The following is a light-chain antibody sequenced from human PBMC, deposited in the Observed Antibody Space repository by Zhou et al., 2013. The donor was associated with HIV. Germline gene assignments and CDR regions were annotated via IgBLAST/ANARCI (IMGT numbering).Light chain of an antibody. V-gene: IGKV1-9*01. CDR3: QQLDSYPYT. J-gene: IGKJ2*01. CDR2: ATS. CDR1: QGMNNY. Sequence: EIQLTQSPSFLSTSVGDRVTITCRASQGMNNYLAWYQQKPGKAPTLLIHATSTLQKGVPSRFSGSGSGTHFTLTISSLQPEDFATYYCQQLDSYPYTFGQGPNSRSN.